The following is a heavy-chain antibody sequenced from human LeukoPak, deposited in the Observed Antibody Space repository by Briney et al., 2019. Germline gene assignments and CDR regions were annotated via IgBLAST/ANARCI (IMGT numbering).Heavy chain of an antibody. CDR2: ISSSSSYI. Sequence: GGSLRLSCAASGFTFSSYSMNWVRQAPGKGLEWVSSISSSSSYIYYADSVKGRFTISRDNAKNPLYLQMNSLRAEDTAVYYCARGEDNWNYINWFDPWGQGTLVTVSS. CDR1: GFTFSSYS. J-gene: IGHJ5*02. V-gene: IGHV3-21*01. CDR3: ARGEDNWNYINWFDP. D-gene: IGHD1-7*01.